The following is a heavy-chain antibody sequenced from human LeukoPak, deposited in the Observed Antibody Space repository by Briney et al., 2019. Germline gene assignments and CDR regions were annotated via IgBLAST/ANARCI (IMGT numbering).Heavy chain of an antibody. CDR2: IYYSGST. Sequence: SETLSLTCTVSGGSISSYYWSWIRQPPGKGLEWIGYIYYSGSTNYNPSLKSRVTISVDTSKNQFSLKLSSVTAADTAVYYCARQGGSGGWYEGDYFDYWGQGTLVTVSS. D-gene: IGHD6-19*01. V-gene: IGHV4-59*08. CDR1: GGSISSYY. J-gene: IGHJ4*02. CDR3: ARQGGSGGWYEGDYFDY.